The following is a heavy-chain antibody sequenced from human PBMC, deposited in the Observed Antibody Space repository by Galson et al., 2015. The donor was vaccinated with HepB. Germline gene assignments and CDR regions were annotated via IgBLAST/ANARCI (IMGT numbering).Heavy chain of an antibody. CDR1: GYSFTTYW. Sequence: QSGAEVKKPGESLKISCKGSGYSFTTYWIGWVRQMPGKGLEWMGIIYPPNSDTKYSPSFQGQVTISADKSINTAYLQWSSLKASDTAMYYCARHEANNRWSYFDNWGQGTLVTVSS. J-gene: IGHJ4*02. D-gene: IGHD1/OR15-1a*01. V-gene: IGHV5-51*01. CDR3: ARHEANNRWSYFDN. CDR2: IYPPNSDT.